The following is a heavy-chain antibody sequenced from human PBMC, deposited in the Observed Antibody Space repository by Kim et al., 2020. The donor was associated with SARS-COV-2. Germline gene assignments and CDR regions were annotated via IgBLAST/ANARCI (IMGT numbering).Heavy chain of an antibody. CDR3: ARGGFGLELKDAFDI. D-gene: IGHD1-7*01. V-gene: IGHV3-21*01. Sequence: GGSLRLSCAASGFTFSSYSMNWVRQAPGKGLEWVSSISSSSSYIYYADSVKGRFTISRDNAKNSLYLQMNSLRAEDTAVYYCARGGFGLELKDAFDIWGQGTMVTVSS. CDR1: GFTFSSYS. CDR2: ISSSSSYI. J-gene: IGHJ3*02.